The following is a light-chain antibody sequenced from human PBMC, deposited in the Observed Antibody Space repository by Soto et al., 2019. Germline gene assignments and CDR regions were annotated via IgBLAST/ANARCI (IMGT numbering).Light chain of an antibody. Sequence: QSALTQPASVSLSPGQSITISYTGTSSDVGGYDYVSWYQLHPGKAPKLMVFEVSNRPSGVSYRFSGSKSGNTASLTISGLQAEDEADYFCSSYSISTAYLFGTGTKVTVL. V-gene: IGLV2-14*01. CDR3: SSYSISTAYL. CDR2: EVS. CDR1: SSDVGGYDY. J-gene: IGLJ1*01.